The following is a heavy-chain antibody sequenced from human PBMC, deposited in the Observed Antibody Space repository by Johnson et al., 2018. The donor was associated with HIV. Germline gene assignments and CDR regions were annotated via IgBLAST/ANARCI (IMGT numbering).Heavy chain of an antibody. CDR2: IYSGGST. Sequence: VQLVESGGGLVQSGESLRLSCAAPGITVNTNYMSWVRRAPGKGLEWVSVIYSGGSTYYADSVKGSFTISRDNSKNTLYLQMNSLRAEDTAVYYCARERLRAGAFDIWGQGTMVTVSS. V-gene: IGHV3-66*01. CDR3: ARERLRAGAFDI. CDR1: GITVNTNY. J-gene: IGHJ3*02. D-gene: IGHD6-13*01.